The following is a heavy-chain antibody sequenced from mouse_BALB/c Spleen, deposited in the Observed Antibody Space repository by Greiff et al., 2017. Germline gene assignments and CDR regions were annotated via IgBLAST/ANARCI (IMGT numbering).Heavy chain of an antibody. CDR2: IWSGGST. CDR1: GFSLTSYG. V-gene: IGHV2-2*02. CDR3: ARLYDGYYDD. Sequence: VKLQESGPGLVQPSQSLSITCTVSGFSLTSYGVHWVRQSPGKGLEWLGVIWSGGSTDYNAAFISRLSISKDNSKSQVFFKMNSLQANDTAIYYCARLYDGYYDDWGQGTTLTVSS. D-gene: IGHD2-3*01. J-gene: IGHJ2*01.